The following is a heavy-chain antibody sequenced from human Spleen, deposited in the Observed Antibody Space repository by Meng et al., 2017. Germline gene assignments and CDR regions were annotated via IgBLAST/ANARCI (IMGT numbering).Heavy chain of an antibody. V-gene: IGHV1-69*06. D-gene: IGHD2-15*01. J-gene: IGHJ4*02. Sequence: SVKVSCKASGYTFTSYGLSWVRQAPGQGLEWMGGIIPIFGTANYAQKFQGRVTITADKSTSTAYMELSSLRSEDTAVYYCARERTYCSGGSCYRTVGYWGQGTLVTVSS. CDR1: GYTFTSYG. CDR2: IIPIFGTA. CDR3: ARERTYCSGGSCYRTVGY.